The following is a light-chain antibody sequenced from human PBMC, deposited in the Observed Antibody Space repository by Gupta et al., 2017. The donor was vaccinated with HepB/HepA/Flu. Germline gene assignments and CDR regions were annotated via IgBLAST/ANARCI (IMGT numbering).Light chain of an antibody. J-gene: IGLJ3*02. CDR3: NSDTTSNSWV. CDR1: SSDIGGYNY. Sequence: QSALTQPASVSGSPGPSVTISCTGTSSDIGGYNYVSWSQHHPAQPHNLMFYDVSRRPAAASSRFSGSEAGTTASLTLSGPEGEDEADYYDNSDTTSNSWVFGGGTRLTVL. V-gene: IGLV2-14*03. CDR2: DVS.